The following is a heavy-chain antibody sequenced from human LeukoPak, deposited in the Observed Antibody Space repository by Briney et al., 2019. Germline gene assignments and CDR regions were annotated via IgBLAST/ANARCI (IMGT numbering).Heavy chain of an antibody. D-gene: IGHD2-2*01. J-gene: IGHJ4*02. Sequence: SETLSLTCTVSGGSISTYYWSWIRQPPGKGLEWIGYIYHSGSTYYNPSLKSRVTISVDRSKNQFSLKLSSVTAADTAVYYCVRFTGYQLLDYWGQGTLVTVSS. V-gene: IGHV4-59*12. CDR2: IYHSGST. CDR1: GGSISTYY. CDR3: VRFTGYQLLDY.